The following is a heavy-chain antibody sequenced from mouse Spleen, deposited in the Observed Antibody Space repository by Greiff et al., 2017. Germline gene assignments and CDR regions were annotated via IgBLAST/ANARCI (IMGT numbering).Heavy chain of an antibody. CDR3: ARTRLLIAMDY. J-gene: IGHJ4*01. V-gene: IGHV2-2*01. CDR1: GFSLTSYG. Sequence: QVQLQQSGPGLVQPSQSLSITCTVSGFSLTSYGVHWVRQSPGKGLEWLGVIWSGGSTDYNAAFISRLSISKDNSTSQVFFKMNSLQADDTAIYYCARTRLLIAMDYWGQGTSVTVSS. D-gene: IGHD2-3*01. CDR2: IWSGGST.